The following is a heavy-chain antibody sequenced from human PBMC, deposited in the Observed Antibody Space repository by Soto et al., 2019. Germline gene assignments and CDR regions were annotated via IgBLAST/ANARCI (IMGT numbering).Heavy chain of an antibody. CDR1: GFTLNTYA. CDR2: ITTRGART. J-gene: IGHJ4*02. CDR3: ARYRSDGSASFDS. Sequence: GGSLRLSCAASGFTLNTYAMTWVRQTPGKGLEWVSFITTRGARTYYADPVRGRFTISTDSSRNTLYLQMNSLRPDDTAVYFCARYRSDGSASFDSWGQGTRVTV. D-gene: IGHD3-9*01. V-gene: IGHV3-23*01.